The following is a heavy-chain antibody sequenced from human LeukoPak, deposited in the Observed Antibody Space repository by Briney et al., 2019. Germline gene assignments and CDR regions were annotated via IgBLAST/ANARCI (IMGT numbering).Heavy chain of an antibody. CDR1: GFTFSSYA. V-gene: IGHV3-23*01. Sequence: PGGSLRLSCAASGFTFSSYAMNWVRQAPGKGLEWVSAISGSGGGTYYADSVKGRFTISRDNSKNTLHLQMNSLRAEDTAVYCCAKSGWGERGWFDPWGQGTLVTVSS. D-gene: IGHD6-19*01. CDR3: AKSGWGERGWFDP. CDR2: ISGSGGGT. J-gene: IGHJ5*02.